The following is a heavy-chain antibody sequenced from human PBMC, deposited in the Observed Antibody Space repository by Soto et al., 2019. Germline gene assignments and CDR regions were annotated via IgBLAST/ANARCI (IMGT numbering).Heavy chain of an antibody. J-gene: IGHJ6*03. CDR2: IWYDGSNK. CDR1: GFTFSSYG. V-gene: IGHV3-33*01. Sequence: GGSLRLSCAASGFTFSSYGMHWVRQAPGKGLEWVAVIWYDGSNKYYADSVKGRFTISRDNSKNTLYLQMNSLRAEDTAVYYCARGHIDDYGDYGNYYYNYMDVWGKGTTVTVSS. D-gene: IGHD4-17*01. CDR3: ARGHIDDYGDYGNYYYNYMDV.